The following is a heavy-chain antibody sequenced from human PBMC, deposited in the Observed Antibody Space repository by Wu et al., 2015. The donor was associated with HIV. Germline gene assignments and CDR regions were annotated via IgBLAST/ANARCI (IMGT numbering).Heavy chain of an antibody. V-gene: IGHV1-69*05. CDR1: GYTFTSYG. CDR2: IIPIFGTA. Sequence: QVQLVQSGAEVKKPGASVKVSCKASGYTFTSYGISWVRQAPGQGLEWMGGIIPIFGTANYAQKFQGRVTITTDESTSTAYMELSSLRSEDTAVYYCASSSSRDDSSGIDYWGQGTLVTVSS. D-gene: IGHD3-22*01. J-gene: IGHJ4*02. CDR3: ASSSSRDDSSGIDY.